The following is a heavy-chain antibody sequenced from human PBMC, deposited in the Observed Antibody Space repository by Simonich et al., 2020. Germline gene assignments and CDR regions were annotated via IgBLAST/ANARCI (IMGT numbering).Heavy chain of an antibody. CDR1: GFTFDDYA. V-gene: IGHV3-9*01. Sequence: EVQLVESGGGLVQPGRSLRLSCAASGFTFDDYAMHWVRQAPGKGRGWVSGSIWNSGSIGYADSVKGRFTISRDNAKNSLYLQMNSLRAEDTALYYCAKDGGYCTNGVCYYFDYWGQGTLVTVSS. CDR2: SIWNSGSI. CDR3: AKDGGYCTNGVCYYFDY. J-gene: IGHJ4*02. D-gene: IGHD2-8*01.